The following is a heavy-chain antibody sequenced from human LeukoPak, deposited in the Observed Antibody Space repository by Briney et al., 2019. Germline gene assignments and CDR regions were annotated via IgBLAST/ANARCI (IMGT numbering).Heavy chain of an antibody. CDR3: AKGPRGADAFDI. D-gene: IGHD3-10*01. V-gene: IGHV3-23*01. Sequence: GGSLRLSCAASGFTFSSYAMSWVRQAPGKGLEWVSATSGSGGSTYYADSVKGRFTISRDNSKNTLYLQMNSLRAEDTAVYYCAKGPRGADAFDIWGQGTMVTVSS. CDR2: TSGSGGST. CDR1: GFTFSSYA. J-gene: IGHJ3*02.